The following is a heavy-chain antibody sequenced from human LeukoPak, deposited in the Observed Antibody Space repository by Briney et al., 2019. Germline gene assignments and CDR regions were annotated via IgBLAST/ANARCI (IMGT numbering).Heavy chain of an antibody. CDR2: IFYSGSI. V-gene: IGHV4-59*01. Sequence: PSETLSLTCTVSGGSISGYYWNWIRQPPGKGLEWIGYIFYSGSINYNPSLKSRVTISVDTSKNQFSLKLSSVTAADTAVYYCARAPRGYSYAYWWFDPWGQGSLVTVSS. CDR1: GGSISGYY. D-gene: IGHD5-18*01. CDR3: ARAPRGYSYAYWWFDP. J-gene: IGHJ5*02.